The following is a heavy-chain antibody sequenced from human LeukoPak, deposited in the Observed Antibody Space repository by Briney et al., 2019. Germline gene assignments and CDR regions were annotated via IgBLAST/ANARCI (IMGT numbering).Heavy chain of an antibody. CDR2: IVVGSGNT. Sequence: SVTVSCKASGFTSTRSAVQWVRQARGQRLEWIGWIVVGSGNTNYAQKFQERVTITRDMSTSTAYMELSSLRSEDTAVYYCARGGDDYGDNYYFDYWGQGTLVTVSS. CDR3: ARGGDDYGDNYYFDY. J-gene: IGHJ4*02. V-gene: IGHV1-58*01. CDR1: GFTSTRSA. D-gene: IGHD4-17*01.